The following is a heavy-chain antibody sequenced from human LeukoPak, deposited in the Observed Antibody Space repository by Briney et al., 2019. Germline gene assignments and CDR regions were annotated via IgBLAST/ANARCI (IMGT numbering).Heavy chain of an antibody. CDR1: GFTVSSND. J-gene: IGHJ4*02. CDR3: ANGWSPDY. V-gene: IGHV3-53*01. CDR2: IYSGGRT. D-gene: IGHD2-15*01. Sequence: GGSLRLSCAASGFTVSSNDMSWVRQAPGKGLEWVSVIYSGGRTFYADSVKGRFTISRDNSKNTLYLQMNSLRAEDTAVYHCANGWSPDYWGRGTLVTVSS.